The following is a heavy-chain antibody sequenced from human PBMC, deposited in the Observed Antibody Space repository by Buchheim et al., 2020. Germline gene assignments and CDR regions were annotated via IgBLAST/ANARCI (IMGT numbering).Heavy chain of an antibody. V-gene: IGHV3-23*01. Sequence: EVQLLESGGGLVQPGGSLRLSCAASGFTFSNYAMNWVRQAPGKGLEWVSDISGIGDTKHYADSVKGRFTISRDNSKNTLYLQMNSLRAEHTAIYYCAKDGATVTLYYFDYWGQGTL. CDR3: AKDGATVTLYYFDY. CDR2: ISGIGDTK. D-gene: IGHD4-17*01. J-gene: IGHJ4*02. CDR1: GFTFSNYA.